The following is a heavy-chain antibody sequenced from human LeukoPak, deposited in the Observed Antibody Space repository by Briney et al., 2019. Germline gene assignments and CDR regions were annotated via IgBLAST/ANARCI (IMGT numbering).Heavy chain of an antibody. D-gene: IGHD2-2*01. Sequence: PSETLSLTCTVSGGSISSSSYYWGWVRQPPGKGLEWIGSIYYSGSTSYNPSLKSRVTISVDTSKNQFSLELSSVTAADTAVYYCARHTPPRVVPAALGIELPPEVFASWFDPWGQGTLVTVSS. J-gene: IGHJ5*02. CDR1: GGSISSSSYY. CDR2: IYYSGST. V-gene: IGHV4-39*01. CDR3: ARHTPPRVVPAALGIELPPEVFASWFDP.